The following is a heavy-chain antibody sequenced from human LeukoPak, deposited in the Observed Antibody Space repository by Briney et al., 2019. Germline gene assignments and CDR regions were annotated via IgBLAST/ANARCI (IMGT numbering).Heavy chain of an antibody. J-gene: IGHJ4*02. CDR1: GCTFIDYY. CDR3: AKDQVAGDFDY. CDR2: NNTKSGGT. Sequence: ASVRVFCKASGCTFIDYYFHWLRQAPGQGLEWMRHNNTKSGGTRYAQKFQGCVTMTRDTSMNTAYMEMSRETFDDTAVYYSAKDQVAGDFDYWGQGTLVSVHS. D-gene: IGHD6-19*01. V-gene: IGHV1-2*04.